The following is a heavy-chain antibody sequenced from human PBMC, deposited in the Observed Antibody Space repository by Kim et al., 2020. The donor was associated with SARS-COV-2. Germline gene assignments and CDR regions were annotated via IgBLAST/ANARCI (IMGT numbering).Heavy chain of an antibody. CDR3: AKDVWGSTF. V-gene: IGHV3-23*01. CDR2: ISGSGGSI. J-gene: IGHJ4*02. Sequence: GGSLRLSCAASGFTFSSYAMSWVRQAPGKGLEWVSAISGSGGSIYYADSVKGRFTISIDNSKNTLYLQMNTLRAEDTAVYYCAKDVWGSTFWGQGTLVTVSS. CDR1: GFTFSSYA. D-gene: IGHD7-27*01.